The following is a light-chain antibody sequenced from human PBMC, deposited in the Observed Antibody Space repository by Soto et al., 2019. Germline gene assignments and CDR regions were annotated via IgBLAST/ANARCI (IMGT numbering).Light chain of an antibody. J-gene: IGLJ1*01. Sequence: QSVLTQPTSVSGAPGQRVTISCTGSSSNIGAGYDVHWYQQLPGTAPKLLIYGNSNRPSGVPDRFSGSKSGTSASLAITGLQAEDEADYYCQSYDSSLIGYVFGTGTKLTVL. CDR3: QSYDSSLIGYV. V-gene: IGLV1-40*01. CDR2: GNS. CDR1: SSNIGAGYD.